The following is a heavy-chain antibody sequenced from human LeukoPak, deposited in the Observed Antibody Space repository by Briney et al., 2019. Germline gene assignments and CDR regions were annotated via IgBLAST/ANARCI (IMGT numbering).Heavy chain of an antibody. CDR2: IYTSGST. CDR3: AREGGYSSSWFPFDY. V-gene: IGHV4-4*07. J-gene: IGHJ4*02. Sequence: SETLSLTCAVYGGSFSGYYWSWIRQPAGKGLEWIGRIYTSGSTNYNPSLKSRVTMSVDTSKNQFSLKLSSVTAADTAVYYCAREGGYSSSWFPFDYWGQGTLVTVSS. D-gene: IGHD6-13*01. CDR1: GGSFSGYY.